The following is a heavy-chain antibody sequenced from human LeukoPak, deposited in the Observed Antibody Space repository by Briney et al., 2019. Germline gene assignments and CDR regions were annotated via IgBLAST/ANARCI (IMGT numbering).Heavy chain of an antibody. Sequence: GGSLRLSCAASGFTVSSNYMSWVRQAPGKGLEWVSAISGGGEDTYYPDSVKGRFTISRDNSKNTLYLQMNSLRAEDTAIYYCAKPRAMTTGVGRYFDLWGRGTLVTVSS. D-gene: IGHD1-1*01. CDR1: GFTVSSNY. V-gene: IGHV3-23*01. CDR2: ISGGGEDT. J-gene: IGHJ2*01. CDR3: AKPRAMTTGVGRYFDL.